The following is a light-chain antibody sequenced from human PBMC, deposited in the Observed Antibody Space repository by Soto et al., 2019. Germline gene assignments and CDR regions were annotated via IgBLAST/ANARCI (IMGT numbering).Light chain of an antibody. CDR1: EGLTNSY. J-gene: IGKJ1*01. V-gene: IGKV3-20*01. CDR2: GAS. CDR3: HQYDSSPQT. Sequence: FTHPPGTLSLSPVHVATLSCNATEGLTNSYLAWYQQKPGQAPSLLIYGASSRQTGIPARFSGSGSGTEFTLTVDRLQPEDFAAYYCHQYDSSPQTFGRGTKVDIK.